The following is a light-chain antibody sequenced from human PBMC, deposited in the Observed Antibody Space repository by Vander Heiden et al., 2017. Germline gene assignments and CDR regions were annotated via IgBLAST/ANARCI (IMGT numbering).Light chain of an antibody. V-gene: IGLV3-21*02. Sequence: SYVLTQSPSVSVAPGQTARITCGGYNIGTKSVHWYQQKPGQAPVLVVHDDSDRPSGIPERFSGSNSGNTATLTISRVEAGDEADYFCQVWDSSSDHVLFGGGTKVTVL. CDR2: DDS. CDR3: QVWDSSSDHVL. CDR1: NIGTKS. J-gene: IGLJ2*01.